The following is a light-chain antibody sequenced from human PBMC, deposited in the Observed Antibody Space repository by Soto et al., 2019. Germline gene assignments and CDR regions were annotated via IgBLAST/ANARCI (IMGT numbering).Light chain of an antibody. V-gene: IGKV3-20*01. CDR1: QSISSTD. J-gene: IGKJ1*01. CDR2: GAS. Sequence: EIVLTQSPGTLSLSPGERATLSCRASQSISSTDLVWYQQRPGQAPRLLIYGASSRATGIPDRFSGSGSGTDFSLTISRLEPEYFAVYYCHHVGTSARTFGQGTEVEVK. CDR3: HHVGTSART.